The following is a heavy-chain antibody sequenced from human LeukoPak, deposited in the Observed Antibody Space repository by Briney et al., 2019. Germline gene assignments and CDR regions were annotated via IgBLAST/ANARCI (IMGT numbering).Heavy chain of an antibody. CDR3: ARGAPEDYYDSSGPFDY. J-gene: IGHJ4*02. D-gene: IGHD3-22*01. CDR2: IYYSGST. Sequence: PSETLSLTCTVSGGSISSGDYYWSWIRQPPGKGLEWIGYIYYSGSTYYNPSLKSRVTISVDTSKNQFSLKLSSVTAADTAVYYCARGAPEDYYDSSGPFDYWGQGTLVTVSS. CDR1: GGSISSGDYY. V-gene: IGHV4-30-4*01.